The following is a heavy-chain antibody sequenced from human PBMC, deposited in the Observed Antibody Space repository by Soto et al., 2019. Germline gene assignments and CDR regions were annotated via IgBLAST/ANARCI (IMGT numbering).Heavy chain of an antibody. CDR2: IYYSGST. Sequence: SETLSLTCTVSGGSISSGGYYWSWIRQHPWKGLEWIGYIYYSGSTYYNPSLKSRVTISVDTSKNQFSLKLSSVTAADTAVYYCAREVAEQWLANGKYYFDYWGQGXLVTVSS. CDR1: GGSISSGGYY. D-gene: IGHD6-19*01. J-gene: IGHJ4*02. V-gene: IGHV4-31*03. CDR3: AREVAEQWLANGKYYFDY.